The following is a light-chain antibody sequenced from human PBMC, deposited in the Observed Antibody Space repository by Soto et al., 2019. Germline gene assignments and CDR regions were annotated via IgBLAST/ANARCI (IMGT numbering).Light chain of an antibody. CDR3: QLYKNVILT. J-gene: IGKJ4*01. Sequence: DIKMTQSPSSLSASVGDRVTLTCQASEDVSDYVNWYQQKPGRAPKLLIYGASKLETGVPSRFSGSGSGTDFTFTIRDLQPEDFATYYCQLYKNVILTFGGGPRVDI. CDR2: GAS. CDR1: EDVSDY. V-gene: IGKV1-33*01.